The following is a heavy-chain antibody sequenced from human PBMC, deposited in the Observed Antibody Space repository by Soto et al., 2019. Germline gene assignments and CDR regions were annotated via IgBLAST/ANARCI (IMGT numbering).Heavy chain of an antibody. Sequence: QVQLVQSGAEVKKPGSSVKVSCKASGGTFSRFSFNWVRQAPGQGLEWRGGIMPMFGTEKYEQKFQDKVTLTADESTGTAYMELSRLTSEDTAVYYCAIASRYRVDAFEIWGQGTLVTVSS. CDR3: AIASRYRVDAFEI. CDR1: GGTFSRFS. CDR2: IMPMFGTE. D-gene: IGHD5-18*01. J-gene: IGHJ3*02. V-gene: IGHV1-69*12.